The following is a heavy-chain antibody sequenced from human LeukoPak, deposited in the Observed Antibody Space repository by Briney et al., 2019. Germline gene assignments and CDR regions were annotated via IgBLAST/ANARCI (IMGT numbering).Heavy chain of an antibody. CDR2: IYYSGST. CDR3: ASLGATVDY. J-gene: IGHJ4*02. D-gene: IGHD1-26*01. V-gene: IGHV4-59*01. CDR1: GGSISSYY. Sequence: SETLSLTCTVSGGSISSYYWSWIRQPPGKGLEWIGYIYYSGSTNYNPSLKSRVTISVDTSKNQFSLKLRSVTAADTAVYYCASLGATVDYWGQGTLVTVSS.